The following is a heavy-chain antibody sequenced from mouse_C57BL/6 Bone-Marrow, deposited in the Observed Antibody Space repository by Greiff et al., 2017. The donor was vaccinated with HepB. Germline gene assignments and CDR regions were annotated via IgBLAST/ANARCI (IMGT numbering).Heavy chain of an antibody. V-gene: IGHV1-59*01. J-gene: IGHJ1*03. CDR1: GYTFTSYW. Sequence: QVQLQQPGAELVRPGTSVKLSCKASGYTFTSYWMHWVKQRPGQGLEWIGVIDPSDSYTNYNQKFKGKATLTVDTSSSTAYMQLSSLTSEDSAVYYCARVDYDYDEGYFDVWGTGTTVTVSS. CDR2: IDPSDSYT. CDR3: ARVDYDYDEGYFDV. D-gene: IGHD2-4*01.